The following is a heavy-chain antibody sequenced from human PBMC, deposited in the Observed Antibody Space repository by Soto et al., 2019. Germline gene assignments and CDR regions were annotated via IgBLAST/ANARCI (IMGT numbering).Heavy chain of an antibody. V-gene: IGHV4-39*01. CDR2: IYYSGTT. Sequence: QLQESGPGLVNPSETLSLTCTVSGVPISSSSHYWGWIRQPPGKGLEWIGSIYYSGTTYYNPSLKSRVTISVDTSKNNFSLQLNSVTAADTAVYYCSRHEDGDFGVGWFFDLWGRGTLVSVSS. D-gene: IGHD4-17*01. CDR1: GVPISSSSHY. J-gene: IGHJ2*01. CDR3: SRHEDGDFGVGWFFDL.